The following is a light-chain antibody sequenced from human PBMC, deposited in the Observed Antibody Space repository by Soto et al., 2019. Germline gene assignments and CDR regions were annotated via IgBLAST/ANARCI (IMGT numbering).Light chain of an antibody. CDR2: AAS. V-gene: IGKV1-17*03. CDR3: LQHNSYPLT. J-gene: IGKJ4*01. CDR1: QVIYSW. Sequence: DIQMTQSPSSVSASVGDRVTITCRASQVIYSWIAWFQQKPGKVPKRLMSAASSWQSGVPSRFSGSGSGTEFTLTISSLQPEDFATYYCLQHNSYPLTFGGGTKVDIK.